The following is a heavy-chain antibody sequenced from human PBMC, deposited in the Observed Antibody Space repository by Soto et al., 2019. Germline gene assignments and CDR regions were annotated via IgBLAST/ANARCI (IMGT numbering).Heavy chain of an antibody. Sequence: LKISCKSSGYSFSSYWISWVRLMPCKVLDWMGSIYPYDSDTKYSPSFQGQVTISADKSISAAYLQWSSLKASDTAIYYCARNSLTGYYNYYYSMDVWGQGTTVTVSS. CDR3: ARNSLTGYYNYYYSMDV. V-gene: IGHV5-51*01. D-gene: IGHD3-9*01. CDR2: IYPYDSDT. CDR1: GYSFSSYW. J-gene: IGHJ6*02.